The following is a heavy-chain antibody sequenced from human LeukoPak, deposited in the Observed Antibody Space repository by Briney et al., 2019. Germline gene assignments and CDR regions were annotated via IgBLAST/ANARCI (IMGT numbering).Heavy chain of an antibody. CDR1: GFTFSSYA. CDR2: ISGSGGST. V-gene: IGHV3-23*01. CDR3: ARKSGFLEWLFDY. D-gene: IGHD3-3*01. Sequence: GGSLRLSCAASGFTFSSYAMSWVRQAPGKGLEWVSAISGSGGSTYYADSVKGRFTISRDNSKNTLYLQMNSLRAEDTAVYYCARKSGFLEWLFDYWGQGTLVTVSS. J-gene: IGHJ4*02.